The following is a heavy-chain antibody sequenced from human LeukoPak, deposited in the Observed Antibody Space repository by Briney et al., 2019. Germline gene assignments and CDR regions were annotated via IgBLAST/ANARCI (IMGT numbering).Heavy chain of an antibody. D-gene: IGHD3-10*01. Sequence: GSSVKVSCKASGGTFSTYAVNWVRQAPGQGLEWMGGIIPLFGTANYAQKFQGRVTITTDESTSTAYMELSSLRSEDTAIYYCTRVFARGGEIIGSYYYYWGQGTLVTVSS. CDR1: GGTFSTYA. J-gene: IGHJ4*02. V-gene: IGHV1-69*05. CDR3: TRVFARGGEIIGSYYYY. CDR2: IIPLFGTA.